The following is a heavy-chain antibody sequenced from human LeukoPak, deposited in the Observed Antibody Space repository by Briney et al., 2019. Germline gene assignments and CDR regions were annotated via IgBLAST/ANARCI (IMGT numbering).Heavy chain of an antibody. CDR3: AILPGYSSSWYEVDY. V-gene: IGHV3-23*01. Sequence: PGGSLRLSCAASGFTFSSYAMRWVRQAPGKGLDWVAGISGSGGSAYYADSVKGRFTISRDNSKNTLYLQMNSPRAEDTAVYYCAILPGYSSSWYEVDYWGQGTLVTVSS. CDR2: ISGSGGSA. J-gene: IGHJ4*02. CDR1: GFTFSSYA. D-gene: IGHD6-13*01.